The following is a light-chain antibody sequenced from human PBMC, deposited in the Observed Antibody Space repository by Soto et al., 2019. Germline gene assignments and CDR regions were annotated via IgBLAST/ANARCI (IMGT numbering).Light chain of an antibody. CDR1: SSDVGGYDY. Sequence: QSALTQPASVSGSPGQSITISCTGTSSDVGGYDYVSWYQQHPGKAPKLLIYDVSNRPSGVSIRFSGSKSGSTASLTISGLQAEDEADYYCSSYTSSSTRVFGGGTKLTVL. V-gene: IGLV2-14*01. CDR3: SSYTSSSTRV. CDR2: DVS. J-gene: IGLJ2*01.